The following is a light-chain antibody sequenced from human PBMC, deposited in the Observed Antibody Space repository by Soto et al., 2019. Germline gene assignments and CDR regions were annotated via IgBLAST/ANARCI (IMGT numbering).Light chain of an antibody. CDR1: SSDVGGYNY. J-gene: IGLJ2*01. Sequence: LTQPASVSGSPGQSITISCTGTSSDVGGYNYVSWYQQHPGKAPKLMIYDVSNRPSGVSNRFSGSKSGNTASLTISGLQAEDEADYYCSSYTSSSTLVVFGGGTKVTVL. V-gene: IGLV2-14*01. CDR2: DVS. CDR3: SSYTSSSTLVV.